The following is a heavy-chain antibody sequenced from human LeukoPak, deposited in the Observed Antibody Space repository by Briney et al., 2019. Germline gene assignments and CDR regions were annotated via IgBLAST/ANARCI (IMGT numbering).Heavy chain of an antibody. CDR1: GFTFSDYY. CDR3: AKASGYSYGCWYYGMDV. D-gene: IGHD5-18*01. CDR2: VSGSGGST. J-gene: IGHJ6*02. Sequence: PGGSLRLSCAASGFTFSDYYMSWIRQAPGKGLEWVSGVSGSGGSTYYADSVKGRFTISRDISKNTLYLQMNSLRAEDTAVYYCAKASGYSYGCWYYGMDVWGQGTTVTVSS. V-gene: IGHV3-23*01.